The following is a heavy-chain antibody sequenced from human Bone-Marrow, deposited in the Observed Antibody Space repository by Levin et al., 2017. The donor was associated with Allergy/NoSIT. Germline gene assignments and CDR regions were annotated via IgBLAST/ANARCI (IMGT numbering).Heavy chain of an antibody. V-gene: IGHV1-18*01. D-gene: IGHD2/OR15-2a*01. CDR3: ARLSDWGLSYYQYGMDV. CDR1: GYTFSNYG. Sequence: GESLKISCKTSGYTFSNYGVTWVRQAPGQGLEWMGWSSAYNSGKTNYPQKVQGRVTMTTDTSTNTAYMELRNLRSDDTAVYYCARLSDWGLSYYQYGMDVWGQGTTVTVSS. CDR2: SSAYNSGKT. J-gene: IGHJ6*02.